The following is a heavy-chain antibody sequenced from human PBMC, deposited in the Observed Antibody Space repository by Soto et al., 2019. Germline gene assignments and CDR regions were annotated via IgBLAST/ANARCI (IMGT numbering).Heavy chain of an antibody. Sequence: GGSLRLSCAASGFTFSSYWMSWVRQAPGKGLEWVANIKQDGSEKYYVDSVKGRFTISRDNAKNSLYLQMNSLRAEDTAVYYCASNRYYDFWSGYYAFDIWGQGTMVTVSS. V-gene: IGHV3-7*01. CDR3: ASNRYYDFWSGYYAFDI. CDR1: GFTFSSYW. J-gene: IGHJ3*02. CDR2: IKQDGSEK. D-gene: IGHD3-3*01.